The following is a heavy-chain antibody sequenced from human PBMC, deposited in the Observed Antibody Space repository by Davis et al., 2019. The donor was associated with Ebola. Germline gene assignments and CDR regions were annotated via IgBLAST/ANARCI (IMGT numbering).Heavy chain of an antibody. D-gene: IGHD3-10*01. V-gene: IGHV4-34*01. CDR1: GGSFSGYY. CDR2: IYYSGST. J-gene: IGHJ6*04. CDR3: AGGGWVWFGELLYYYYGMDV. Sequence: MPSETLSLTCAVYGGSFSGYYWGWIRQPPGKGLEWIGSIYYSGSTYYNPSLKSRVTISVDTSKNQFSLKLSSVTAADTAVYYCAGGGWVWFGELLYYYYGMDVWGKGTTVTVSS.